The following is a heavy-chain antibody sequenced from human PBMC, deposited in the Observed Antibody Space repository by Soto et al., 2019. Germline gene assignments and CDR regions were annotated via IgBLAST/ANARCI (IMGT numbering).Heavy chain of an antibody. CDR1: DNSMSTSGFS. CDR2: IYQSGFT. D-gene: IGHD3-16*01. J-gene: IGHJ4*02. V-gene: IGHV4-30-2*01. Sequence: QVQLQESGSRLVKPSQTLSLTCSVSDNSMSTSGFSWSWVRQAPGQGLEWIGYIYQSGFTAYNPSLRSRVTISIDTSKRQFSLSLSSVTAEDTAVYYCARGEISDFDFWGQGTQVTVSS. CDR3: ARGEISDFDF.